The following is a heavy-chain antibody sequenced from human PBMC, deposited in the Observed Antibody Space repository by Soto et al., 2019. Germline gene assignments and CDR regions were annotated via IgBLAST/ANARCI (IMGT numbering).Heavy chain of an antibody. Sequence: QVQLVESGGGVVQPGRSLRLSCAASGFTFSNYAIHWVRQAPGKGLEWVAVLSYDGNNIHYADSVKGRFTVSRDNSKNTLFLQMNSLRAEDTALYYCARGPIGDAAMVTNYFDYWGQETLVTVSS. CDR1: GFTFSNYA. V-gene: IGHV3-30-3*01. D-gene: IGHD5-18*01. CDR2: LSYDGNNI. CDR3: ARGPIGDAAMVTNYFDY. J-gene: IGHJ4*02.